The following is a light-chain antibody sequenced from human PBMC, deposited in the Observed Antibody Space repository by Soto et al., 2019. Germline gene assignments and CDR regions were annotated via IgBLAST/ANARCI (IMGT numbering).Light chain of an antibody. CDR3: QQSYNTPRT. Sequence: IQMTQSPSSLSASVGDRVTITCRASQTINRDLHWYQHRPGEAPNLLIYGASNVQSGVPSRFSGSGSGTDFSLTISSLQPEDFATYYCQQSYNTPRTFGPGTKVDIK. V-gene: IGKV1-39*01. CDR1: QTINRD. J-gene: IGKJ3*01. CDR2: GAS.